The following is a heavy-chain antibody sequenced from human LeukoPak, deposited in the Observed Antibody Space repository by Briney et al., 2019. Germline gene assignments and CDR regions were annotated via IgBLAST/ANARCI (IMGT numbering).Heavy chain of an antibody. Sequence: SVKVSCKASGGTFSSYAISWVRQAPGQGLEWMGRIIPILGIANYAQKFQGRVTITADKSTSTAYMELNSLRSEDTAVYYCARARSGGGGDCYSTWGQGTLVTVSS. V-gene: IGHV1-69*04. CDR2: IIPILGIA. D-gene: IGHD2-21*02. J-gene: IGHJ4*02. CDR3: ARARSGGGGDCYST. CDR1: GGTFSSYA.